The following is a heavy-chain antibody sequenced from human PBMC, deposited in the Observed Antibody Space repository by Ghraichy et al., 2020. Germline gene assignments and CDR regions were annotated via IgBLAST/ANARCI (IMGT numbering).Heavy chain of an antibody. V-gene: IGHV3-74*03. CDR3: GRVRDFQHDY. CDR1: GFPFSSYT. J-gene: IGHJ4*02. Sequence: GGSLRLSCAASGFPFSSYTVSWVRQAPGKGLEWVSRIKPDGSYTTYADSVKGRFTISRDNAKNTLYLLMNSLRAEDTAVYYCGRVRDFQHDYWGQGTLVTVSS. CDR2: IKPDGSYT.